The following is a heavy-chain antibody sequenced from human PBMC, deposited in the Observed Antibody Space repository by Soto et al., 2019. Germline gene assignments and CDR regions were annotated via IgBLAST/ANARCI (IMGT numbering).Heavy chain of an antibody. V-gene: IGHV3-74*01. Sequence: GGSLRLSCAASGFTFSSYWMHWVRQAPGKGLVWVSRINSDGSSTSYADSVKGRFTISRDNAKNTLYLQMNSLRAEDTAVYYCARDGRYYDILTGYYTSHYPIDYWGQGTLVTVSS. CDR2: INSDGSST. CDR1: GFTFSSYW. J-gene: IGHJ4*02. CDR3: ARDGRYYDILTGYYTSHYPIDY. D-gene: IGHD3-9*01.